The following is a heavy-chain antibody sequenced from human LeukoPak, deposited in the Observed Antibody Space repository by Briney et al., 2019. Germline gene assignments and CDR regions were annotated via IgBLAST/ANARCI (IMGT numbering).Heavy chain of an antibody. CDR1: GGSISSYY. D-gene: IGHD3-10*01. CDR2: IYYSGST. V-gene: IGHV4-59*01. J-gene: IGHJ6*03. Sequence: SETLSLTCTVSGGSISSYYWSWIRQPPGKALEWIGYIYYSGSTNYNPSLKSRVTISVDTSKNQFSLKLSSVTAADTAVYYCARGSMVRGVTGLYYYYMDVWGKGTTVTVSS. CDR3: ARGSMVRGVTGLYYYYMDV.